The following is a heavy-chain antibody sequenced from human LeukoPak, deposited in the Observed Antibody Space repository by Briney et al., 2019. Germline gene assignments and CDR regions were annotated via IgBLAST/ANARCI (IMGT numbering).Heavy chain of an antibody. J-gene: IGHJ3*02. CDR2: IYTSGST. V-gene: IGHV4-4*09. CDR1: GGSISSYY. Sequence: SETLSLTCTVSGGSISSYYWSWIRQPPGKGLEWIGYIYTSGSTNYNPSLKSRVTISVDTSKNQFSLKLSSVTAADTAVYYCARLRIALLAFDIWGQGTMVTVSS. D-gene: IGHD1-14*01. CDR3: ARLRIALLAFDI.